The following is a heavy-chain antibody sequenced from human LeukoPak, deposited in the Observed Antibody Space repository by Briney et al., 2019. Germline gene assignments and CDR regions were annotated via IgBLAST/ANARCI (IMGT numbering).Heavy chain of an antibody. CDR3: ARVGAAVAAHTYYYYYMDV. V-gene: IGHV4-4*07. Sequence: SETLSLTCTVSGGSISSYYWSWIRQPAGKGLEWIERIYTSGSTNYNPSLKSRVTMSVDTSKNQFSLKLSSVTAADTAVYYCARVGAAVAAHTYYYYYMDVWGKGTTVTVSS. CDR1: GGSISSYY. J-gene: IGHJ6*03. D-gene: IGHD6-19*01. CDR2: IYTSGST.